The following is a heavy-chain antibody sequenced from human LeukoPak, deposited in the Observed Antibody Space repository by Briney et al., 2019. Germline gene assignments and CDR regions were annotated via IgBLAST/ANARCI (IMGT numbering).Heavy chain of an antibody. Sequence: SETLSLTCTVSGGSISSYYWSWIRQPPGKGLEWIGEINHSGSTNYNPSLKSRVTISVDTSKNQFSLKLSSVTAADTAVYYCAREGARWEPSFSAFDIWGQGTMVTVSS. J-gene: IGHJ3*02. CDR1: GGSISSYY. V-gene: IGHV4-34*01. CDR2: INHSGST. CDR3: AREGARWEPSFSAFDI. D-gene: IGHD1-26*01.